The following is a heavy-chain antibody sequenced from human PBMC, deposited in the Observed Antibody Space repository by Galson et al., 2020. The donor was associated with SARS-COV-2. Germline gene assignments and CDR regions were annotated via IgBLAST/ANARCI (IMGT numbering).Heavy chain of an antibody. Sequence: GESLKISCAASGFTFRSFWMSWVRQAPGKGLEWVANIKPDASEKYYVDSVKGRFAISRDNAKSLLYLQMNSLRAEDTAVYYCARDTGYDLIDYWGQGTLVTVSS. V-gene: IGHV3-7*01. CDR2: IKPDASEK. D-gene: IGHD5-12*01. J-gene: IGHJ4*02. CDR1: GFTFRSFW. CDR3: ARDTGYDLIDY.